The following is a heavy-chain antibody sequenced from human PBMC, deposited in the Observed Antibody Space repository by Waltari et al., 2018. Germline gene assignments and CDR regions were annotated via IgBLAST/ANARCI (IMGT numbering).Heavy chain of an antibody. J-gene: IGHJ1*01. V-gene: IGHV1-69*01. CDR2: IIPIFGTA. Sequence: QVQLVQSGAEVKKPGSSVKVSCKASGGTFSSYAISWVRQAPGQGLEWMGGIIPIFGTANYAQKFQGRVTITADESTSTAYMELSSLRSEDTAVYYCARVFANWGHSSGWYSHQHWGQGTLVTVSS. D-gene: IGHD6-19*01. CDR1: GGTFSSYA. CDR3: ARVFANWGHSSGWYSHQH.